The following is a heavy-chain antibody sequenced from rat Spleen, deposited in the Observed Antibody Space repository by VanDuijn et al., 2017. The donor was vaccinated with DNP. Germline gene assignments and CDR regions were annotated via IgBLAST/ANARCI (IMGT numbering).Heavy chain of an antibody. J-gene: IGHJ2*01. CDR2: ISPSGGST. CDR1: GFIFSDYA. Sequence: EVQLVESGGGLVRPGNSLRLSCAASGFIFSDYAIAWVRQAPTKGLEWVASISPSGGSTYYRDSVKGRFTVSRDNAKSSLYLQMDSLRSKDTATYYCARHLGDYWGQGVMVTVSS. V-gene: IGHV5S23*01. CDR3: ARHLGDY. D-gene: IGHD5-1*01.